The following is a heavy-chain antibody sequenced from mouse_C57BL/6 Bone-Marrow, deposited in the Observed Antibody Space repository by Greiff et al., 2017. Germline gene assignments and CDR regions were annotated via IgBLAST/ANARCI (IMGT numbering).Heavy chain of an antibody. CDR1: GFTFSSYG. CDR2: ISSGGSYT. V-gene: IGHV5-6*01. Sequence: EVQRVESGGDLVKPGGSLKLSCAASGFTFSSYGMSWVRQTPDKRLEWVATISSGGSYTYYPDSVKGRFTIPSDNAKNTLYLQMSSLKFEDTAMYYCERQGGRWLLVFAYWGQGTLVTVSA. J-gene: IGHJ3*01. CDR3: ERQGGRWLLVFAY. D-gene: IGHD2-3*01.